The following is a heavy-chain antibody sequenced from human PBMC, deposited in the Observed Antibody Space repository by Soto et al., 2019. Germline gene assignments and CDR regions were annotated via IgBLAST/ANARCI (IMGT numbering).Heavy chain of an antibody. CDR2: IYYSGST. CDR3: AKDQARAASHGID. Sequence: SETLSLTCTVSGGSISSYYWSWIRQPPGKGLEWIGYIYYSGSTNYNPSLKSRVTISVDTSKNTVFLQMSSLRAEDTAVYYCAKDQARAASHGIDWGQGTMVTVSS. V-gene: IGHV4-59*01. D-gene: IGHD6-13*01. J-gene: IGHJ3*01. CDR1: GGSISSYY.